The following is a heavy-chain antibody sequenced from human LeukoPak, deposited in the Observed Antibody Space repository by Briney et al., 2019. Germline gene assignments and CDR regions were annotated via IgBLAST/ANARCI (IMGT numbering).Heavy chain of an antibody. D-gene: IGHD1-1*01. J-gene: IGHJ6*03. V-gene: IGHV4-4*07. CDR3: ARDGVNGKIYYYYYMDV. CDR1: SGSISSYD. Sequence: SETLSLTCTVSSGSISSYDWSWIRQPAGKGLEWIGRIYTSGSPNYNPSLKSRVTMSVDTSKNQFSLKLSSVTAADTAVYYCARDGVNGKIYYYYYMDVWGKGTTVTVSS. CDR2: IYTSGSP.